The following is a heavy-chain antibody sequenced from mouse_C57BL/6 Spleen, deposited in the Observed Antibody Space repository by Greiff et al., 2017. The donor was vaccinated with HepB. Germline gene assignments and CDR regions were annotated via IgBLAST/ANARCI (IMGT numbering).Heavy chain of an antibody. CDR1: GYSFTGYF. CDR3: ARGGGSSWFAY. Sequence: VHVKQSGPELVKPGDSVKISCKASGYSFTGYFMNWVMQSHGKSLEWIGRINPYNGDTFYNQKFKGKATLTVDKSSSTAHMELRSLTSEDSAVYYCARGGGSSWFAYWGQGTLVTVSA. V-gene: IGHV1-20*01. CDR2: INPYNGDT. J-gene: IGHJ3*01. D-gene: IGHD1-1*01.